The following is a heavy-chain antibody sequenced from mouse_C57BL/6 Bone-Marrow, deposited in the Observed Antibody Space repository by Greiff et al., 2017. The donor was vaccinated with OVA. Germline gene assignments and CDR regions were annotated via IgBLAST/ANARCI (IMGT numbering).Heavy chain of an antibody. D-gene: IGHD1-1*01. CDR2: IHPNSGST. Sequence: QVQLQQPGAELVKPGASVKLSCKASGYTFTSYWMHWVKQRPGQGLEWIGMIHPNSGSTNYNEKFKSKATLTVDKSSSTAYMQLSSLTSEDSAVYYCGKKGGSSEGFDYWGQGTTLTVSS. J-gene: IGHJ2*01. V-gene: IGHV1-64*01. CDR1: GYTFTSYW. CDR3: GKKGGSSEGFDY.